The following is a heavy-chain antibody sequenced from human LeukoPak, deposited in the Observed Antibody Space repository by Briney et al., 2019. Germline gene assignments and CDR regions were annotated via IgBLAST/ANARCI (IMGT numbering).Heavy chain of an antibody. CDR2: ISGSGVST. Sequence: GGSLRPSCVVSGLTFSSYAMSWVRQAPRNGLQWVSSISGSGVSTFYADSVKGRLIISRDNSKNTLYLQMNSLRAEDTAIYYCAKVRQWPYWYFDLWGRGTLVTVSS. V-gene: IGHV3-23*01. CDR3: AKVRQWPYWYFDL. CDR1: GLTFSSYA. D-gene: IGHD6-19*01. J-gene: IGHJ2*01.